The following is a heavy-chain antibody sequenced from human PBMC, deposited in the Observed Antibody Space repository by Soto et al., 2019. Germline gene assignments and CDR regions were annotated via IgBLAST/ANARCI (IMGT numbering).Heavy chain of an antibody. J-gene: IGHJ4*02. Sequence: SVTVSCKAPGGTFSTYAISWVRQATEQGLEWMGGIIPMFGTANYAQRFQDRVTITADESTNTVYMELSSLRSEDTAVYFCASGIQLWLRRINNGYSGWGQGTLVTVSS. V-gene: IGHV1-69*13. CDR2: IIPMFGTA. D-gene: IGHD5-18*01. CDR1: GGTFSTYA. CDR3: ASGIQLWLRRINNGYSG.